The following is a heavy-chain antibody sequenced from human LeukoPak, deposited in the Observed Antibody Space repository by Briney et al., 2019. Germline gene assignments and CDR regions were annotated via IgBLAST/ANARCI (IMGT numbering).Heavy chain of an antibody. CDR2: INPYSGGT. CDR3: ARIYRKNGYNYVDY. CDR1: GYTFTVYY. D-gene: IGHD5-24*01. V-gene: IGHV1-2*06. J-gene: IGHJ4*02. Sequence: ASVKVSCKASGYTFTVYYIHWVRQAPGQGLEWMGRINPYSGGTNYAQKFQGRVTMTRDTSITTAYMEVSRLRSDDTAVYYCARIYRKNGYNYVDYWGQGTLVTVSS.